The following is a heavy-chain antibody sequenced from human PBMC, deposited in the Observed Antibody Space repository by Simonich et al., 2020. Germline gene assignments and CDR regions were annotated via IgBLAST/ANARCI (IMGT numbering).Heavy chain of an antibody. D-gene: IGHD2-15*01. CDR1: GYTFTSSD. Sequence: QVQLVQSGAEVKKPGASVKVSCKASGYTFTSSDINWVRQATGQGLELMGWMNPNSGNTGYAKKFQGRVTINRNTSISTAYMELSSLSSEDTAVYYCARGRGGMSRGYVDYWGQGTLVTVSS. J-gene: IGHJ4*02. CDR2: MNPNSGNT. CDR3: ARGRGGMSRGYVDY. V-gene: IGHV1-8*03.